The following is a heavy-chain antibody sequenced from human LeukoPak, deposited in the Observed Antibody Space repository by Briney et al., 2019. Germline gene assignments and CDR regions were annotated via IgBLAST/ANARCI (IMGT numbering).Heavy chain of an antibody. D-gene: IGHD3-3*01. Sequence: PGGSLRLSCAAAGFTFSSYWMSWVRQAPGKGLEWVANIKQDGSEKYYVDSVKGRFTISRDNAKNSLYLQMNSLRAEDTAVYYCARDRRYDFWSGIYYYYMDVWGKGTTVTVSS. CDR2: IKQDGSEK. CDR1: GFTFSSYW. V-gene: IGHV3-7*01. CDR3: ARDRRYDFWSGIYYYYMDV. J-gene: IGHJ6*03.